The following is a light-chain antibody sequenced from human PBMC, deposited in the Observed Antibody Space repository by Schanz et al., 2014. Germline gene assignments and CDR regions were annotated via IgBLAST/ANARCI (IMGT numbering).Light chain of an antibody. CDR3: QQYYNWPRT. J-gene: IGKJ1*01. V-gene: IGKV3D-15*01. CDR1: QSVSSN. CDR2: GAS. Sequence: EIVLTQSPATLSLSPGERATLSCRASQSVSSNLAWYQHKPGQTPRLLIYGASTRATGIPARFSGSGSGTEFALTISSLQSEDFAVYYCQQYYNWPRTFGQGTKVEIK.